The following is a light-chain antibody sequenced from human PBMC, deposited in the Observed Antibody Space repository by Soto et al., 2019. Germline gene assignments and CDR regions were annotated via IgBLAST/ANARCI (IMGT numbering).Light chain of an antibody. J-gene: IGLJ2*01. Sequence: QSVLTQPPSASGSPGQSVTISCAGTYSDIGDYNYVSWYQQHPDKVPKLIIYEVTKRPSGVPDRFSGSKSGYTASLTVSDLQPADEAVYYCSSYSGTNSNVIFGAGTKVTVL. CDR2: EVT. CDR3: SSYSGTNSNVI. CDR1: YSDIGDYNY. V-gene: IGLV2-8*01.